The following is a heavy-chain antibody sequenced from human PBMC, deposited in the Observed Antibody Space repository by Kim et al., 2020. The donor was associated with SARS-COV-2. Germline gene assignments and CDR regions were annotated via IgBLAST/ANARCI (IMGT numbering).Heavy chain of an antibody. CDR3: ARVDKQLVLAGGWFDP. V-gene: IGHV5-10-1*01. CDR2: IDPSDSYT. D-gene: IGHD6-13*01. J-gene: IGHJ5*02. Sequence: GESLKISCKGSGYSFTSYWISWVRQMPGKGLEWMGRIDPSDSYTNYSPSFQGHVTISADKSISTAYLQWSSLKASDPAMYYCARVDKQLVLAGGWFDPWGQGTLVTVSS. CDR1: GYSFTSYW.